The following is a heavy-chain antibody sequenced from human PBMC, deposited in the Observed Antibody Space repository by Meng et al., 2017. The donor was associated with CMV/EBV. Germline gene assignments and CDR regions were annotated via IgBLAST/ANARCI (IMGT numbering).Heavy chain of an antibody. D-gene: IGHD3-3*01. J-gene: IGHJ6*02. CDR1: GYTFTSYY. Sequence: ASVTVSCKASGYTFTSYYMHWVRQAPGQGLEWMGIINPSGGSTSYAQKCQGRVTMTRDTSTSTVDMELSSLRSEDTAVYYGAGDDPLRVWGQGTTVTVSS. CDR2: INPSGGST. CDR3: AGDDPLRV. V-gene: IGHV1-46*01.